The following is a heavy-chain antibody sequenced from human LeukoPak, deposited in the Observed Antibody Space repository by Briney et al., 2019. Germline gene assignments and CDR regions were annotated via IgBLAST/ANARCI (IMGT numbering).Heavy chain of an antibody. CDR3: ARVDGDYVIDY. CDR2: IYYSGST. CDR1: GGSISSSSYY. D-gene: IGHD4-17*01. J-gene: IGHJ4*02. V-gene: IGHV4-39*07. Sequence: SETLSLTCTVSGGSISSSSYYWGWIRQPPGKGLEWIGSIYYSGSTYYNPSLKSRVTISVDTSKNQFSLKLSSVTAADTAVYYCARVDGDYVIDYWGQGTLVTVSS.